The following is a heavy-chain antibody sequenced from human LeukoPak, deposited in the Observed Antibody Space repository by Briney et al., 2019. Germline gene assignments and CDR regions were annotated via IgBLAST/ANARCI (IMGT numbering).Heavy chain of an antibody. CDR2: IKQDGSEK. J-gene: IGHJ5*02. V-gene: IGHV3-7*01. CDR1: GFTLSSYW. CDR3: AREAGIAAAGTNWFDP. Sequence: PGGSLRLSCAASGFTLSSYWMNWVRQAPGKGLEWVANIKQDGSEKYYVDSVKGRFTISRDNAKNSLYLQMNSLRAEDTAVYYCAREAGIAAAGTNWFDPWGQGTLVTVSS. D-gene: IGHD6-13*01.